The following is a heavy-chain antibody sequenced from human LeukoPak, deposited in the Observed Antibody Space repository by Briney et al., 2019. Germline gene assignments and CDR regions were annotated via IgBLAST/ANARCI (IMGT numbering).Heavy chain of an antibody. J-gene: IGHJ6*03. CDR2: IYSGGST. D-gene: IGHD2-2*01. V-gene: IGHV3-53*01. Sequence: AGGSLRLSCAASGFTVSSNYMSWVRQAPGKGLEWVSVIYSGGSTYYADSVKGRFTISRDNSKNTLSLQMNSLRAEDTAVYYCARELPSAYYVDVWGKGTTVTVSS. CDR3: ARELPSAYYVDV. CDR1: GFTVSSNY.